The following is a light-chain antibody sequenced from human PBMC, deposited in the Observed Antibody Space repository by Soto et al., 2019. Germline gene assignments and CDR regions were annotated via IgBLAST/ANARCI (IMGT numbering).Light chain of an antibody. CDR1: QSVSSY. CDR3: HQRSNWPLT. CDR2: DAS. Sequence: EIVLTQSPATLSLSPGERATLSCRASQSVSSYLTWYQQKPGQAPRLLMYDASNRATSIPARFSGSGSGTDFTLTISSLEPEDFAVYFCHQRSNWPLTFGGGTKVEIK. V-gene: IGKV3-11*01. J-gene: IGKJ4*01.